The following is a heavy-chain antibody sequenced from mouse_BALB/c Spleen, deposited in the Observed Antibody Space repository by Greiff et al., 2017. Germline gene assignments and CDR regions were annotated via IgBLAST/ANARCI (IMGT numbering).Heavy chain of an antibody. V-gene: IGHV5-17*02. J-gene: IGHJ4*01. CDR1: GFTFSSFG. CDR3: ARLITGAMDY. D-gene: IGHD2-4*01. CDR2: ISSGSSTI. Sequence: DVMLVESGGGLVQPGGSRKLSCAASGFTFSSFGMHWVRQAPEQGLEWVAYISSGSSTIYYAATVKGRFTISRDNPKNTLFLQMTSLRSEDTAMYYCARLITGAMDYWGQGTSVTVAA.